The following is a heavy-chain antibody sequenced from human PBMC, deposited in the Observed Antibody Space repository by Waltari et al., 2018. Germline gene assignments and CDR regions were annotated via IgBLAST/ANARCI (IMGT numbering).Heavy chain of an antibody. V-gene: IGHV1-18*04. Sequence: QVQLVQSGAEVKKPGASVTVSCKTHGYTFASYGLAWVRQAHGQGLEWIGWINGYNGDKKLAMKGQSRRTMTTEAATGTAVMELRSLRPDDTAVYYCARDRGGLPIVEVPAAVFDYWGQGTLVTVSS. CDR3: ARDRGGLPIVEVPAAVFDY. CDR1: GYTFASYG. D-gene: IGHD2-2*01. CDR2: INGYNGDK. J-gene: IGHJ4*02.